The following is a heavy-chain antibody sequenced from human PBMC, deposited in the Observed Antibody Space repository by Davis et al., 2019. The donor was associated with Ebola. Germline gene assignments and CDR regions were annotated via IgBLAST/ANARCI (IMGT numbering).Heavy chain of an antibody. CDR3: VKDIHGRDDY. V-gene: IGHV3-74*01. CDR1: DIRTYW. CDR2: IDPYGTGI. Sequence: HTGGSLSLSCAASDIRTYWIHWVRHGPGQGLVWVSRIDPYGTGISYADSVQYRFFISTDNAGNTVYLQMNSLRAEDTAKYYCVKDIHGRDDYWGQGTLVTVSS. J-gene: IGHJ4*02.